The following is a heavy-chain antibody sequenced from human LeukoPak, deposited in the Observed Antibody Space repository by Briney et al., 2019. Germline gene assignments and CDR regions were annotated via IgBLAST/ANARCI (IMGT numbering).Heavy chain of an antibody. V-gene: IGHV3-30-3*01. CDR2: ISYDGSNK. CDR3: ARERDCSSTSCYKADAFDI. Sequence: PGGSLRLSCAASGVTFSSYAMHWVRQAPGKGREWVAVISYDGSNKYYADSVKGRFTISRDNSKNTLYLQMNSLRAEDTAVYYCARERDCSSTSCYKADAFDIWGQGTMVTVSS. CDR1: GVTFSSYA. J-gene: IGHJ3*02. D-gene: IGHD2-2*02.